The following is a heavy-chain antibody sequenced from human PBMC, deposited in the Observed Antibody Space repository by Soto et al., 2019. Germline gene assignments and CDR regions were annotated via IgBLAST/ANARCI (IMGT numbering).Heavy chain of an antibody. V-gene: IGHV3-53*04. Sequence: EVQLVESGGGLVQPGGSLRLSCAASGFTVSSNYMSWVRQAPGKGLEWVAVIYSGGSTYYADSVKGRFTISRHNSKNTLYLQMDTLRAEDTAVYYCAREVGHGWFDAWGQGTLVTVSS. CDR1: GFTVSSNY. CDR3: AREVGHGWFDA. CDR2: IYSGGST. J-gene: IGHJ5*02.